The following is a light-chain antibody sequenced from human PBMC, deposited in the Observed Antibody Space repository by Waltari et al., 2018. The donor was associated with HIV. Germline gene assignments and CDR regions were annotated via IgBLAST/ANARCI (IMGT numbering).Light chain of an antibody. J-gene: IGKJ5*01. Sequence: EVLLIQSPATVSLSPGEKGNFSCRASQSISTFLAWYRQKPGQPLQLLIYDASNRASGIPGRFTGSGSGTDFTLTISRLEPEDSAVYFCQQRHTWPVTFGQGTRLEI. CDR1: QSISTF. CDR3: QQRHTWPVT. V-gene: IGKV3-11*01. CDR2: DAS.